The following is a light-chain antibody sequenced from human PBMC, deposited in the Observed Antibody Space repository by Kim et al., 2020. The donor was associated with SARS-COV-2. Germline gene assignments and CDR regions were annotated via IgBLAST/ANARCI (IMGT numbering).Light chain of an antibody. CDR1: SSDVGGYNY. V-gene: IGLV2-8*01. CDR2: EVN. Sequence: PGQSVTISCTETSSDVGGYNYVSWYQQHPGKAPKLMIYEVNKRPSGVPDRFSGSKSGSTASLTVSGLQTEDEADYYCFSYAGSTYVFGTGTKVTVL. J-gene: IGLJ1*01. CDR3: FSYAGSTYV.